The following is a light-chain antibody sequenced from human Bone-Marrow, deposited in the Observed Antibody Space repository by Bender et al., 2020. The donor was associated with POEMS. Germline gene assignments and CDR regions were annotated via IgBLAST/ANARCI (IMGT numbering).Light chain of an antibody. V-gene: IGLV2-23*01. CDR2: EAT. CDR1: SSDIGNYGF. CDR3: CSGSTLSFV. Sequence: QSALTQPASGSGSPGQSITISCTGTSSDIGNYGFVSWYQQHPGKAPKLIIYEATKRPSGVSYRFSGSKSGYTASLTISGLQDEDEATYYCCSGSTLSFVFGTGTELTVL. J-gene: IGLJ1*01.